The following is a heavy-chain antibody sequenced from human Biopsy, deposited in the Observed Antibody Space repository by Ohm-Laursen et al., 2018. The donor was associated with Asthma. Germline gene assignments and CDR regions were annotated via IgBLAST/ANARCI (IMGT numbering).Heavy chain of an antibody. V-gene: IGHV1-69*13. D-gene: IGHD2-2*01. Sequence: SVKVSCKSLGGTFNTYVIGWVRQAPGQGLEWMGGSNSVFGTTTYPQKFQDRVTITADDSTSTVYMELGSLRSEDTAVYYCARKAGSCISRTCYSLDFWGQGTLVTVSS. CDR3: ARKAGSCISRTCYSLDF. CDR2: SNSVFGTT. CDR1: GGTFNTYV. J-gene: IGHJ4*02.